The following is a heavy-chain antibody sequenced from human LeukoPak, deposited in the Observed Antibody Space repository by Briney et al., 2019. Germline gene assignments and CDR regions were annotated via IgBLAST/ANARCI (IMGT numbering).Heavy chain of an antibody. Sequence: GSLRLSCAASGFTFSSYDMHWVRQATGKGLEWVSAIGTAGDTYYPGSVKGRFTISRENAKNSLYLQMNSLRAGDTAVYYCARGSYDSSGHDAFDTWGQGTMVTVSS. CDR1: GFTFSSYD. CDR3: ARGSYDSSGHDAFDT. V-gene: IGHV3-13*01. J-gene: IGHJ3*02. D-gene: IGHD3-22*01. CDR2: IGTAGDT.